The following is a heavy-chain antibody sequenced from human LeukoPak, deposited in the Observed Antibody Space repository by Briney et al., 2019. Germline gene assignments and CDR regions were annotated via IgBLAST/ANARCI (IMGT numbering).Heavy chain of an antibody. J-gene: IGHJ4*02. Sequence: GGSLRLSCPASGFTFSSYGMHWVRQAPGKGLEWVAVISYDGSNKYYADSVKGRFTISRDNSKNTLYLQMNSLRAEDTAVYYCAKGGYDSSGYDYWGQGTLVTVSS. CDR3: AKGGYDSSGYDY. CDR1: GFTFSSYG. CDR2: ISYDGSNK. D-gene: IGHD3-22*01. V-gene: IGHV3-30*18.